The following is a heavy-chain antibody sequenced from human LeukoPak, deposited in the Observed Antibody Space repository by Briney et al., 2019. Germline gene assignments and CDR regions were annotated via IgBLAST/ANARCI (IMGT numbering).Heavy chain of an antibody. D-gene: IGHD3-10*01. CDR3: ARCNYYGSGNYYYYYYMDV. Sequence: PSETLSLTCTVSGGSISSYYWGWIRQPPGKGLEWIGKIYYSGSTYYNPSLKSRVTISVDTSKNQFSLKLSSVTAADTAVYYCARCNYYGSGNYYYYYYMDVWGKGTTVTVSS. J-gene: IGHJ6*03. V-gene: IGHV4-39*01. CDR1: GGSISSYY. CDR2: IYYSGST.